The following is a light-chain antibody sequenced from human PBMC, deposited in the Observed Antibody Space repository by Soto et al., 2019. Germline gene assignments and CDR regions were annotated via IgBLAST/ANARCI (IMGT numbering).Light chain of an antibody. J-gene: IGKJ1*01. V-gene: IGKV1-9*01. CDR3: LQLDSYPRT. CDR2: EAS. CDR1: QDISDY. Sequence: DIQLTHAPSFLSASVGCRVTVTCRASQDISDYLAWYQQKPGKAPNLLIYEASTLQSGVPSRFSGSGSGTEFTLSVSSLQPEDFATYYCLQLDSYPRTFGQGTKVDIK.